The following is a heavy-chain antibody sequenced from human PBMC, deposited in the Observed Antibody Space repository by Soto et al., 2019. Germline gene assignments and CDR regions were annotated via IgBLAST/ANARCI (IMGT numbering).Heavy chain of an antibody. J-gene: IGHJ4*02. V-gene: IGHV4-34*01. CDR1: GGSFSGYD. D-gene: IGHD4-17*01. Sequence: QVQLQKWGAGLLKPSETLSLTCAVYGGSFSGYDWSWIRQPPGKGLEWIGEINHSGSTNYNPSLKSRVTISVVTSKNQFSLKLSSVTAADTAVYYCARGRTTVTYWCQGTLLTVSS. CDR3: ARGRTTVTY. CDR2: INHSGST.